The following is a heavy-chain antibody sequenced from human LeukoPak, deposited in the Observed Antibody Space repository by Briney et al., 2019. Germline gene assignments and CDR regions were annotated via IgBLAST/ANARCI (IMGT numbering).Heavy chain of an antibody. CDR2: ISYDGSNK. D-gene: IGHD3-9*01. CDR1: GFTFSSYA. CDR3: ARDMAYDILTGYPDY. Sequence: GGSLRLSCAASGFTFSSYAMHWVRQAPGKGLEWVAVISYDGSNKYYAASVKGRFTISRDNSKNTLYLQMNSLRAEDTAVYYCARDMAYDILTGYPDYWGQGTLVTVSS. V-gene: IGHV3-30-3*01. J-gene: IGHJ4*02.